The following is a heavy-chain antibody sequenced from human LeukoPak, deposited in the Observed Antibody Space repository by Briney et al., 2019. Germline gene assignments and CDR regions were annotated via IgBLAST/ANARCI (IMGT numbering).Heavy chain of an antibody. CDR1: GFTFSSYG. CDR2: IRCDGSNK. CDR3: AKPDYYYYMDV. Sequence: GGSLRLSCAASGFTFSSYGMHWVRQAPGKGLEWVAFIRCDGSNKYYADSVKGRFTISRDNSKNTLYLQMNSLRAEDTAVYYCAKPDYYYYMDVWGKGTTVTVSS. J-gene: IGHJ6*03. V-gene: IGHV3-30*02.